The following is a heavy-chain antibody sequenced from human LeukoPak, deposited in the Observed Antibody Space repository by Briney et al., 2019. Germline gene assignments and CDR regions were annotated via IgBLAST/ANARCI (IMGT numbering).Heavy chain of an antibody. CDR2: IYYSGST. J-gene: IGHJ6*02. V-gene: IGHV4-31*03. D-gene: IGHD3-3*01. Sequence: SQTLSLTCTVSGGSISSGGYYWSWIRQHPGKGLEWIGYIYYSGSTYYNPSLKSRVTISVDTSKNQFSLKLSSVTTADTAVYYCARAPYDFWSGNKGYGMDVWGQGTTVTVSS. CDR3: ARAPYDFWSGNKGYGMDV. CDR1: GGSISSGGYY.